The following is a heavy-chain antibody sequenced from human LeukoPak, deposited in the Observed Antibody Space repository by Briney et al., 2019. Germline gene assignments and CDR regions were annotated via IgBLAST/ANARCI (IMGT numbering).Heavy chain of an antibody. J-gene: IGHJ4*02. V-gene: IGHV3-49*03. CDR2: IRSKAYGGTS. Sequence: GRSLRLSCTASGFTFGDFAVSWFRQAAGKGLEWVGFIRSKAYGGTSEYAASVKGRFTISRDDSKSIAYLQMNSLKTEDTAVYYCPTVNYGGQETLVTVSS. CDR3: PTVNY. CDR1: GFTFGDFA.